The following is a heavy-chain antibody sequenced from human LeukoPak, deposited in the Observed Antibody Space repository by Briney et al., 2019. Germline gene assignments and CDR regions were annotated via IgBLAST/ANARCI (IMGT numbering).Heavy chain of an antibody. Sequence: ASVKVSCKASGYTFTSYDINWVRQATGQGLEWMGWMNPNSGNTGYAQKFQGRVTMTTDTSTSTAYMELRSLRSDDTAVYYCARDRYYYDSSGQGVDFDYWGQGTLVTVSS. V-gene: IGHV1-8*02. CDR3: ARDRYYYDSSGQGVDFDY. CDR2: MNPNSGNT. CDR1: GYTFTSYD. J-gene: IGHJ4*02. D-gene: IGHD3-22*01.